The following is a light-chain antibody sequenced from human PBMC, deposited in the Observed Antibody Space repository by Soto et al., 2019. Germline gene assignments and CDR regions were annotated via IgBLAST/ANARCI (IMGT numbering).Light chain of an antibody. CDR2: DVS. CDR1: SSYVGAYNY. J-gene: IGLJ1*01. CDR3: SSYTGTSTYV. Sequence: QSVLTQPASVSGSPGQSITISCTGTSSYVGAYNYVSWYQHHPGKAPKLMIYDVSNRPSGVSNRFSGSKSGNTASLTISGLQAEDEADYNCSSYTGTSTYVLGTGTKATVL. V-gene: IGLV2-14*03.